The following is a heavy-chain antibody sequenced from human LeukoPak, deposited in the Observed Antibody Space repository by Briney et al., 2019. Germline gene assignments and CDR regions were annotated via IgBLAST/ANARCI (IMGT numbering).Heavy chain of an antibody. J-gene: IGHJ6*04. Sequence: GGSLRLSCAASGFTFSSYSMNWVRQAPGKGLEWVSYISSSTSYIYYADSVRGRFTISRDNAKNSLYLQMNSLRAEDTAVYYCAELGITMIGGVWGKGTTVTVSS. CDR1: GFTFSSYS. CDR3: AELGITMIGGV. CDR2: ISSSTSYI. D-gene: IGHD3-10*02. V-gene: IGHV3-21*01.